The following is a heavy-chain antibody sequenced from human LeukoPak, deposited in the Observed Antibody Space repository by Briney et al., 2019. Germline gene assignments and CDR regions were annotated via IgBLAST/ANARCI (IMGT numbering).Heavy chain of an antibody. CDR3: ARVEGEDTAMFY. CDR1: GGSLSRGDYY. V-gene: IGHV4-30-4*01. D-gene: IGHD5-18*01. Sequence: SLTCTVSGGSLSRGDYYWGWVRRPPGKGLGWIGYIYYSGSTYYNPSLKSRVTISVDTSKNQFSLKLSSVTAADTAVYYCARVEGEDTAMFYWGQGTLVTVSS. CDR2: IYYSGST. J-gene: IGHJ4*02.